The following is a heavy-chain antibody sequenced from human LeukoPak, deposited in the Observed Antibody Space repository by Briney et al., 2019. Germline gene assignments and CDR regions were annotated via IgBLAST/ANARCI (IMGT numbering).Heavy chain of an antibody. J-gene: IGHJ4*02. Sequence: SETLSLTCTVSGGSISSGGYYWSWIRQHPGKGLEWIGYIYYSGSTYYNPSLKSRVTISVDTSKNQFSLKLSSVTAADTAVYYCARVGYCSGGSCYSFRDNAFDIWGQGTLVIVSS. V-gene: IGHV4-31*03. CDR3: ARVGYCSGGSCYSFRDNAFDI. CDR2: IYYSGST. D-gene: IGHD2-15*01. CDR1: GGSISSGGYY.